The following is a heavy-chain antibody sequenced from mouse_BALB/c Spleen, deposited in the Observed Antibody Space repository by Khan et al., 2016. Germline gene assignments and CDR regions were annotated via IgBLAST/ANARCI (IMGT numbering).Heavy chain of an antibody. CDR2: MWRGGST. V-gene: IGHV2-2*02. J-gene: IGHJ2*01. CDR1: GFSLTNYG. CDR3: ARNWEGGYFDY. D-gene: IGHD4-1*01. Sequence: QVQLQQSGPGLVQPSQSLSITCTVSGFSLTNYGVHWVRQSPGKGLEWLGVMWRGGSTDYNAAFKSRLSIYKDSSKSQVFFKMNSLQANDTAISYCARNWEGGYFDYWGQGTTLTVSS.